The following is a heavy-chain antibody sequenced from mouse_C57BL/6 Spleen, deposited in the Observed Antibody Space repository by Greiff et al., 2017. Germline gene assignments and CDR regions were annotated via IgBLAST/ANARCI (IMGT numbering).Heavy chain of an antibody. D-gene: IGHD1-1*01. CDR2: IDPSDSET. J-gene: IGHJ3*01. Sequence: QVQLQQPGAELVRPGSSVKLSCKASGYTFTSYWMHWVKQRPIQGLEWIGNIDPSDSETHYNQKFKDKATLTVDKSSSTAYMQLSSLTSEDYAVYYCARDYYGSSYWFAYWGQGTLVTVSA. CDR1: GYTFTSYW. V-gene: IGHV1-52*01. CDR3: ARDYYGSSYWFAY.